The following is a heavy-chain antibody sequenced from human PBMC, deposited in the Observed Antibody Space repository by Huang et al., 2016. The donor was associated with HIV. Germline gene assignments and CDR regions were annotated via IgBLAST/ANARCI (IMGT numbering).Heavy chain of an antibody. J-gene: IGHJ2*01. CDR3: ARGGWYLDL. V-gene: IGHV4-59*01. Sequence: QVQLQESGPGLVKPSETLSLTCNVSGGSISSNYWSWIRQPPGKGLEWIGFTPNRGSTIYSPSLKRRVTMSVDTSKSQVSLNLISVTAADTAVYYCARGGWYLDLWGRGTLVTVSS. CDR1: GGSISSNY. D-gene: IGHD3-16*01. CDR2: TPNRGST.